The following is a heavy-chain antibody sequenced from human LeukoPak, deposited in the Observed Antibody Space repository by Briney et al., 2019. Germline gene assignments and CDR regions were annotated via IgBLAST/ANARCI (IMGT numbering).Heavy chain of an antibody. D-gene: IGHD3-3*01. J-gene: IGHJ4*02. V-gene: IGHV1-2*02. Sequence: GASVKVSCKASGYTFTGYYMHWVRQAPGQGLEWMGWINPNSGGTNYAQKFQGRVTMTRDTSISTAYMELSRLRSDDTAVYYCARNRGLWSGYLSFDYWGQGTLVTVSS. CDR1: GYTFTGYY. CDR3: ARNRGLWSGYLSFDY. CDR2: INPNSGGT.